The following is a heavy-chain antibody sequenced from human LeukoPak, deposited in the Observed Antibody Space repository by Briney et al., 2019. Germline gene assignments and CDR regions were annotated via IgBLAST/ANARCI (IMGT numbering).Heavy chain of an antibody. CDR2: IYYSGST. CDR3: ARSGYYDSSGLLDY. D-gene: IGHD3-22*01. CDR1: GGSISSYY. J-gene: IGHJ4*02. Sequence: SETLSLTCTVSGGSISSYYWSWIRQPPGKGLEWIGYIYYSGSTNYNPSLKSRVTISADTSKNQFSLKLSSVTAADTAVYYCARSGYYDSSGLLDYWGQGTLVTVSS. V-gene: IGHV4-59*08.